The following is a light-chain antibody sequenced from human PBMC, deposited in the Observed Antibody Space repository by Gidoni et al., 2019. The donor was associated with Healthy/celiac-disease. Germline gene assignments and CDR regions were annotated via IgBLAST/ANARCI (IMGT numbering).Light chain of an antibody. CDR2: AAS. J-gene: IGKJ1*01. CDR3: QQYYSYPQT. V-gene: IGKV1-8*01. CDR1: QDISSY. Sequence: AIRMTQSPSSFSASTGDRVTITCRASQDISSYLAWYQQKPGKAPKLLIYAASTLQSGVPSRFSGSGSGTDFTLTISCLQSEDFATYYCQQYYSYPQTFGQGTKVEIK.